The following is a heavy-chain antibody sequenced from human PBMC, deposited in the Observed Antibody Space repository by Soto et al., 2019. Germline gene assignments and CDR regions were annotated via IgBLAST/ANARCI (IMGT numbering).Heavy chain of an antibody. V-gene: IGHV4-59*01. CDR2: ISYSGGT. J-gene: IGHJ6*03. D-gene: IGHD5-18*01. CDR1: DDSISGFY. CDR3: ARGMDTTMGYYYYYYMAV. Sequence: PSETLSLTCTVSDDSISGFYWNWIRQPPGKGLEWIGYISYSGGTNYNPSLKSRVTISLDTSKNQFSLKLSSVTAADTAVYYCARGMDTTMGYYYYYYMAVWGTGTTVTVSS.